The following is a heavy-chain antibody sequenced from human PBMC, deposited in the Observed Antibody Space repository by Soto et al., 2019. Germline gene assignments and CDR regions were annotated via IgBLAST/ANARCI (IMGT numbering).Heavy chain of an antibody. CDR1: GYTFTSNY. D-gene: IGHD2-8*01. V-gene: IGHV1-46*01. CDR3: ARGFCTTATCFVGDF. J-gene: IGHJ4*02. Sequence: QVHLVQSGAEVMKPGASVKISCTSSGYTFTSNYLHWVRQAPGQGLEWMGMIKPTGGSTNYAQRFRGRVTMTMDTSSSTVYMELSDLRSEDTAMYYCARGFCTTATCFVGDFWGQGTLVTVSS. CDR2: IKPTGGST.